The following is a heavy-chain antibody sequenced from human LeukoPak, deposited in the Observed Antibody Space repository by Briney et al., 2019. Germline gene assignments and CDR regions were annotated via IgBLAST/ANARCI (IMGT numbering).Heavy chain of an antibody. J-gene: IGHJ4*02. CDR1: GFTFGTYG. CDR2: IRYDGSNK. D-gene: IGHD6-13*01. V-gene: IGHV3-30*02. CDR3: AKAYSGSQGYYFDY. Sequence: GGSLRLSCAASGFTFGTYGMHWVRQAPGKGLEWVAFIRYDGSNKYYADSVKGRFTISRDNSKNTVYLQMNSLRAEDTAVYYCAKAYSGSQGYYFDYWGQGTLVTVSS.